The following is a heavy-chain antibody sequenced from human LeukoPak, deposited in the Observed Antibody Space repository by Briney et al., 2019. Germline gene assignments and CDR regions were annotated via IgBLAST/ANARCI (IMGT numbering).Heavy chain of an antibody. CDR3: ARGRSFRSQPRGWFDP. CDR1: GFSISDYA. D-gene: IGHD6-19*01. V-gene: IGHV3-21*04. J-gene: IGHJ5*02. Sequence: PGGSLRLSCVASGFSISDYAMNWARQTPGKGLEWVSSISSLSNWIYYADSVKGRFTVSRDNAKNSLYLEMSSLRSEDTAVYYCARGRSFRSQPRGWFDPWGQGTLVTVSS. CDR2: ISSLSNWI.